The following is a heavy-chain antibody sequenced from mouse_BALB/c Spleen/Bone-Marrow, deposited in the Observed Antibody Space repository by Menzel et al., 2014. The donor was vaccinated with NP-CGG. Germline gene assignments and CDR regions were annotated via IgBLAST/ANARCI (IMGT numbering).Heavy chain of an antibody. V-gene: IGHV1-54*01. CDR3: ARSLTGKKTFDY. CDR2: INAGSGGT. J-gene: IGHJ2*01. Sequence: QVQLQQSGAELVRPGTSAKVSCTASGYVFTSYLIEWVKQRPGQGLEWIGVINAGSGGTDYSEKFKGEATLTADKSSSTAYMQLSSLTSDDSAVYFCARSLTGKKTFDYWGQGTTLTVSS. CDR1: GYVFTSYL. D-gene: IGHD4-1*01.